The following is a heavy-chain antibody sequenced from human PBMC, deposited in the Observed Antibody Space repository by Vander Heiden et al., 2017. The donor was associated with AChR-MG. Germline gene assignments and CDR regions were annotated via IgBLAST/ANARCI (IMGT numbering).Heavy chain of an antibody. Sequence: QVQLVQSGAEVKKPGASVTVSCKASGYTFTSYGISWVRQAPGQGLEWMGWISAYNGNTDYAQKLQGRVTMTTDTSTSTAYMELRSLRSDDTAVYYCARDQYDYIWGSYRYNDYWGQGTLVTVSS. CDR3: ARDQYDYIWGSYRYNDY. D-gene: IGHD3-16*02. CDR2: ISAYNGNT. CDR1: GYTFTSYG. J-gene: IGHJ4*02. V-gene: IGHV1-18*01.